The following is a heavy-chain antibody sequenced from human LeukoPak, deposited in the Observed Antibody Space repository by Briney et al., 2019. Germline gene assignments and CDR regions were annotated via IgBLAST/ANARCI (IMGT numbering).Heavy chain of an antibody. V-gene: IGHV3-64*01. Sequence: GGSLRLSCVASGFTFSSYAMHWVRQAPGKGLEYVSALSSNGGSTYYANSVKGRFTISRDNSKNTLYLQMGSLRAEDMAVYYCARDLYDSSGLDAFDIWGQGTMVTVS. J-gene: IGHJ3*02. D-gene: IGHD3-22*01. CDR3: ARDLYDSSGLDAFDI. CDR1: GFTFSSYA. CDR2: LSSNGGST.